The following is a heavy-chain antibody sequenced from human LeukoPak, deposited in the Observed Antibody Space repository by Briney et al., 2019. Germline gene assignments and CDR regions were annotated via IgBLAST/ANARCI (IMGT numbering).Heavy chain of an antibody. V-gene: IGHV3-30*03. CDR3: ARDHGDYEAG. J-gene: IGHJ4*02. CDR1: GFTFSSYS. Sequence: GGSLRLSCAASGFTFSSYSMNWVRQAPGKGLEWVAVISYDGSNKYYADSVKGRFAISRDNAKNSLYLQMNSLRAEDTAVYYCARDHGDYEAGWGQGTLVTVSS. CDR2: ISYDGSNK. D-gene: IGHD4-17*01.